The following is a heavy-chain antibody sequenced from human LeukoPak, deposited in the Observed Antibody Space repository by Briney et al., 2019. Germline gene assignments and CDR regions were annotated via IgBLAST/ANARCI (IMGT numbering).Heavy chain of an antibody. CDR2: VYHSGTT. Sequence: SETLSLTCAVSGFSIGSGYYWAWIRQPPGKGLEGIGSVYHSGTTYHNPSLKSRVTISVDTSKNQFSLRLTSVTAADTAVYFCARDHNWNYQYVWFDPWGQGTLVTVSS. CDR3: ARDHNWNYQYVWFDP. J-gene: IGHJ5*02. D-gene: IGHD1-7*01. V-gene: IGHV4-38-2*02. CDR1: GFSIGSGYY.